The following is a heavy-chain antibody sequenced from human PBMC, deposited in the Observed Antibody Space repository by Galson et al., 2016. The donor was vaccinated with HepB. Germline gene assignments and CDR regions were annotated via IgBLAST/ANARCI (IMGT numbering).Heavy chain of an antibody. CDR2: VNPNSEGT. V-gene: IGHV1-2*02. CDR3: AQGPQNCDY. CDR1: GYTLSDH. D-gene: IGHD2/OR15-2a*01. Sequence: SVKVSCKASGYTLSDHIHWVRQAPGQGLQWLGWVNPNSEGTNYAEKFRGRVTLTWDTSISAAYMELRRLTSDDTGIYYCAQGPQNCDYWGQGTQVIVSS. J-gene: IGHJ4*02.